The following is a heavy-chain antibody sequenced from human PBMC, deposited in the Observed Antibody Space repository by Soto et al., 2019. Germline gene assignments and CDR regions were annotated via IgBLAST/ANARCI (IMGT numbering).Heavy chain of an antibody. Sequence: ASVKVSCKASGYTFTSYGISWVRQAPGQGLEWMGWISAYNGNTNYAQKLQGRVTMTTDTSTSTAYMELRSLRSDDTAVYYCASXQTGGDPGRNYYYGMDVWGQGTTVTVSS. CDR1: GYTFTSYG. V-gene: IGHV1-18*01. CDR2: ISAYNGNT. D-gene: IGHD2-21*01. J-gene: IGHJ6*02. CDR3: ASXQTGGDPGRNYYYGMDV.